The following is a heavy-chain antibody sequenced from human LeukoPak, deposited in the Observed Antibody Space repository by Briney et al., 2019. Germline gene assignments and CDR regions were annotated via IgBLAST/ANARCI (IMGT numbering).Heavy chain of an antibody. CDR1: GYSFTSYW. J-gene: IGHJ5*02. V-gene: IGHV5-51*01. CDR3: ARQDDFWSGYPNWFDP. CDR2: IYPGDSDT. D-gene: IGHD3-3*01. Sequence: GESLKISCKGSGYSFTSYWIGWVRQMPGKGLECMGIIYPGDSDTRYSPSFQGQVTISADKSISTAYLQWSSLKASDTAMYYCARQDDFWSGYPNWFDPWGQGTLVTVSS.